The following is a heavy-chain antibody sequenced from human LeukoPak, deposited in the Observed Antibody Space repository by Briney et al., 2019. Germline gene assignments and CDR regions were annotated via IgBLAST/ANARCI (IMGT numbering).Heavy chain of an antibody. CDR2: ICYSGNT. D-gene: IGHD3/OR15-3a*01. CDR3: ARQTGSGLFILP. J-gene: IGHJ4*02. Sequence: SETLSLTCTVSGVSISSSNSYWGWIRQPPGKGLEWIGSICYSGNTYYNASLRSQVSISIDTSKNQFSLRLTSVTAADTAVYYCARQTGSGLFILPGGQGTLVTVSS. V-gene: IGHV4-39*01. CDR1: GVSISSSNSY.